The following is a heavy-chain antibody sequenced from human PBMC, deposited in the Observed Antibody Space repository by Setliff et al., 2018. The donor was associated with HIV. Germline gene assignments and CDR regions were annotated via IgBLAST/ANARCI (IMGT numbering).Heavy chain of an antibody. J-gene: IGHJ5*02. Sequence: SETLSLTCAVSGGSVSSPSYYWGWIRQPPGKGLERIGSVYNSGITFKNPSLKSRVSISVDRSGNQFSLRLTSVTAADTAVYYCATCRHRPSNWFDPWGQGTVVTVSS. CDR1: GGSVSSPSYY. V-gene: IGHV4-39*07. CDR3: ATCRHRPSNWFDP. CDR2: VYNSGIT.